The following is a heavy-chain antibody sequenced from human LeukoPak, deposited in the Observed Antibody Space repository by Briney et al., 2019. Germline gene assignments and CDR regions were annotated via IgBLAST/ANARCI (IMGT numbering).Heavy chain of an antibody. D-gene: IGHD6-19*01. CDR3: AKVRWDNSGWYYLDS. V-gene: IGHV3-66*01. Sequence: PGGSLRLSCAASGFTVSSNYMSWVRQAPGKGLEWVSVIYSGGSTYYADSVKGRFTISRDNSKSTLLLQMNSLRAEDTAVYYCAKVRWDNSGWYYLDSWGQGTLVTVSS. CDR2: IYSGGST. J-gene: IGHJ4*02. CDR1: GFTVSSNY.